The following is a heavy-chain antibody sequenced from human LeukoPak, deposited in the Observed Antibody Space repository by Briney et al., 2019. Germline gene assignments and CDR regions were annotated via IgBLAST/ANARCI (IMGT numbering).Heavy chain of an antibody. CDR1: GFTFSSYS. D-gene: IGHD3-22*01. V-gene: IGHV3-21*04. Sequence: GGSLRLSCAASGFTFSSYSMNWVRQAPGKGLEWVSSISSSSSYIYYADSVKGRFTISRDNAKNSLYLQMNILRAEDTAVYYCAKGLKYYYDSSPSPGMYWGQGTLVTVSS. CDR2: ISSSSSYI. CDR3: AKGLKYYYDSSPSPGMY. J-gene: IGHJ4*02.